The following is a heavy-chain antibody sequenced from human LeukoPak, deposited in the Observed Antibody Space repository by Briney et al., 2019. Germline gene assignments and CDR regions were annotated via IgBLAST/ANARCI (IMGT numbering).Heavy chain of an antibody. D-gene: IGHD3-22*01. J-gene: IGHJ4*02. CDR1: GYSLSDSS. CDR3: ASAPNYYDSSGHLDY. V-gene: IGHV1-24*01. Sequence: ASVKVSCKVSGYSLSDSSMHWVRQAPGKGLEWMGTFDPGDGETNYAQKFQGRVTMTEDTSVDTAYLELSSLRSEDTAVYYCASAPNYYDSSGHLDYWGQGTLVTVSS. CDR2: FDPGDGET.